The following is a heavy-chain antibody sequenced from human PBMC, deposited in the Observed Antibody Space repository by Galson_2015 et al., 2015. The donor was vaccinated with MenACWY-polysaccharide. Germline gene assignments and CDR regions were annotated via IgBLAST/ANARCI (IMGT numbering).Heavy chain of an antibody. Sequence: SLRLSCAASGFTFGSFWMSWVRQAPGKGLEWVALIKQDGSEKYYVDSVKGRFSISSDNAKNSMYLQLNSLRSEDTAVYYCARDPLDSSGYTRGSVFDLWGRGTLVTVSS. J-gene: IGHJ2*01. CDR1: GFTFGSFW. CDR2: IKQDGSEK. D-gene: IGHD3-22*01. CDR3: ARDPLDSSGYTRGSVFDL. V-gene: IGHV3-7*01.